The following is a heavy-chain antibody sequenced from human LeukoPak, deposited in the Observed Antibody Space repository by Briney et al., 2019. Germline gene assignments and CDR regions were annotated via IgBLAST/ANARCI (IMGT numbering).Heavy chain of an antibody. Sequence: GASVKVSCKASGYTFTSYYMHWVRQAPGQGLEWMGIINPSGGSTSYAQKFQGRVTMTRDTSTSTVYMELSSLRSEDTAVYYCARAYYDSSGYQRSYFDYWGQGTLVTVSS. D-gene: IGHD3-22*01. CDR3: ARAYYDSSGYQRSYFDY. J-gene: IGHJ4*02. CDR2: INPSGGST. CDR1: GYTFTSYY. V-gene: IGHV1-46*01.